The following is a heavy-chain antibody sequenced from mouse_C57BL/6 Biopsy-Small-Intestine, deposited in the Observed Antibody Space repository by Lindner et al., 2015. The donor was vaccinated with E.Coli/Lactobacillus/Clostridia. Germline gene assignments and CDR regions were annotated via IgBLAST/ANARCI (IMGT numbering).Heavy chain of an antibody. CDR3: ARERILYAMDY. J-gene: IGHJ4*01. CDR1: GYIFTTYL. V-gene: IGHV1-7*01. CDR2: INPSSGYT. Sequence: VQLQESGPELVQPGTSVKMSCKSSGYIFTTYLMHWVKQRPGQGLEWIGYINPSSGYTEYNQKFKGKATLTVDKSSSTAYMQLNSLTSDDSAVYYCARERILYAMDYWGQGTSVTVSS.